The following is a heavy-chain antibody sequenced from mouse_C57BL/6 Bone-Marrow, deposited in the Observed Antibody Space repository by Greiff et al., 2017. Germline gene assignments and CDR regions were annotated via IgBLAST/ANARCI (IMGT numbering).Heavy chain of an antibody. J-gene: IGHJ4*01. V-gene: IGHV1-63*01. Sequence: VQLQQSGAELVRPGTSVKMSCKASGYTFTNYWIGWAKQRPGHGLEWIGDIYPGGGYTNYNEKFKGKATLTADKSSSTAYMQFSSLTSEDSAIYYCARSGDYYGLYAMDYWGQGTSVTVSS. CDR3: ARSGDYYGLYAMDY. CDR1: GYTFTNYW. CDR2: IYPGGGYT. D-gene: IGHD1-2*01.